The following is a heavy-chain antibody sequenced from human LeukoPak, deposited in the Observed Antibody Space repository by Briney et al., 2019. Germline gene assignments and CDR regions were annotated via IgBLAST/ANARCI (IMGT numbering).Heavy chain of an antibody. J-gene: IGHJ4*02. CDR1: GASIRGSTYY. V-gene: IGHV4-39*07. CDR3: ARVLADSSGWYHFDY. D-gene: IGHD6-19*01. CDR2: MFYSGST. Sequence: TSEALSLTCTVSGASIRGSTYYWGWIRQTPGKGLDWIGSMFYSGSTYYNPSLKSRASISFDTSNNQFSLRLTSVTAADTAVYYCARVLADSSGWYHFDYWGQGTLVTVSS.